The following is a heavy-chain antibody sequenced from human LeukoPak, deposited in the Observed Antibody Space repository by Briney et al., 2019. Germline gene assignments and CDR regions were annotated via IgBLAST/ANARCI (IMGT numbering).Heavy chain of an antibody. CDR2: IYYSGNT. D-gene: IGHD3-10*01. CDR3: ARSLNYYGSGGY. J-gene: IGHJ4*02. Sequence: PSETLSLTCTVSGGSVSNGNYYWSWLRQPPGKALEWIGYIYYSGNTNYNPSLEGRVTISVDTSKSHFSVKLSSVTAADTAVYYCARSLNYYGSGGYWSQGTLVTVSS. V-gene: IGHV4-61*03. CDR1: GGSVSNGNYY.